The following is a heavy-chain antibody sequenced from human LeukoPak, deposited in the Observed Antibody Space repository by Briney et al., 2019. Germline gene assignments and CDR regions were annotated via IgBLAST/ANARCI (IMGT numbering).Heavy chain of an antibody. D-gene: IGHD6-19*01. V-gene: IGHV4-4*07. CDR1: GGSIMSYY. Sequence: SETLSLTCTVSGGSIMSYYWSWIRQPAGKGLEWIGRIYSIENINYNPSLKSRVTMSVDTSKNQFSLELSSVTAADTAIYYCARARGDSGWFPDAFDIWGQGTVVTVSS. CDR3: ARARGDSGWFPDAFDI. CDR2: IYSIENI. J-gene: IGHJ3*02.